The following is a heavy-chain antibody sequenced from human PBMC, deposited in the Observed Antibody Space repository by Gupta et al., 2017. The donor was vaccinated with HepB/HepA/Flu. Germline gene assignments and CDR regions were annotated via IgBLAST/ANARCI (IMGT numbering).Heavy chain of an antibody. D-gene: IGHD2-21*01. CDR1: GGFFSGYY. CDR3: ARSNGGSAIVGYYFDY. J-gene: IGHJ4*02. CDR2: INHSGST. Sequence: QVQLQLWGAGLLKPSETLSLTCAVYGGFFSGYYWSWIRQPPGKGLEWIGEINHSGSTNYNPSLKSRVTISVDTSNNQFSLKLSSVTAADTAVYNCARSNGGSAIVGYYFDYWGQGTLVTGAS. V-gene: IGHV4-34*01.